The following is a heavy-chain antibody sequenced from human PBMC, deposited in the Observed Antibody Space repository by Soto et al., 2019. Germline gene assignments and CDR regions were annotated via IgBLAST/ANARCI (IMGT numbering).Heavy chain of an antibody. Sequence: QVQLVQSGAEVKKPGASVKVSCKASGYTFTSYDINRVRQATGQGLEWMGWMNPNSGNTGYAQKFQGRVTMTRNTSISTAYMELSSLRSEDRAVYYWARKDHSNYWSYFDYWGQGTLVTVSS. CDR2: MNPNSGNT. V-gene: IGHV1-8*02. CDR1: GYTFTSYD. J-gene: IGHJ4*02. CDR3: ARKDHSNYWSYFDY. D-gene: IGHD4-4*01.